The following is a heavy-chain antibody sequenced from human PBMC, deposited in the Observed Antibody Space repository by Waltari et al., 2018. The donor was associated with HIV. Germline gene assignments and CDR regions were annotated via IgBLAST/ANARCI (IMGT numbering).Heavy chain of an antibody. V-gene: IGHV1-69*06. CDR2: IIPIFGTA. CDR1: GGTFSSYA. Sequence: QVQLVQSGAEVKKPGSSVKVSCKASGGTFSSYAISWVRQAPGQGLEWMGGIIPIFGTANYAQKFQGRVTITADKSTSTAYMELSSLRSEDTAVYYCARVATIFGVVITRELCMDVWGQGTTVTVSS. J-gene: IGHJ6*02. D-gene: IGHD3-3*01. CDR3: ARVATIFGVVITRELCMDV.